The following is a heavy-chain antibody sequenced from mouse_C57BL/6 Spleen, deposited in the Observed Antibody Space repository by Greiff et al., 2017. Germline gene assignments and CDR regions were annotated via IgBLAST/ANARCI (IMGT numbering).Heavy chain of an antibody. CDR1: GYTFTSYW. V-gene: IGHV1-69*01. CDR3: ASPDSSGYGGFAY. J-gene: IGHJ3*01. Sequence: QVQLKESGAELVMPGASVKLSCKASGYTFTSYWMHWVKQRPGQGLEWIGEIDPSDSYTNYNQKFKGKSTLTVDKSSSTAYMQLSSLTSEDSAVYYCASPDSSGYGGFAYWGQGTLVTVSA. D-gene: IGHD3-2*02. CDR2: IDPSDSYT.